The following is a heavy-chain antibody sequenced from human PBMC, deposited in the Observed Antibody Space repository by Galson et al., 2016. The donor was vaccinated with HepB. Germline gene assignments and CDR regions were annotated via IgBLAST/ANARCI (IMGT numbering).Heavy chain of an antibody. CDR1: GFTFSSYG. CDR3: AKDGRIYCSSASCHDHFHY. V-gene: IGHV3-30*18. Sequence: SLRLSCAASGFTFSSYGMHWVRQAPGKGLEWVAFISYDGSNKKYADSVKGRFTISRDNSKKTLYLQVNSLRAEDTAVYYCAKDGRIYCSSASCHDHFHYWGQGTLVTVSS. J-gene: IGHJ4*02. D-gene: IGHD2-2*01. CDR2: ISYDGSNK.